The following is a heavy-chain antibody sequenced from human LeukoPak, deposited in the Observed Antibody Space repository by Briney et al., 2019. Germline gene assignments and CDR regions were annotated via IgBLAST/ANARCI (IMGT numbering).Heavy chain of an antibody. CDR3: AKHYNDSSGESDY. D-gene: IGHD3-22*01. CDR1: GCTFSSYG. V-gene: IGHV3-33*06. J-gene: IGHJ4*02. Sequence: PGGSLRLSCAASGCTFSSYGMHWVRQAPGKGLEWVAVMWYDGSNKYYADSVKGRFTISRDNSKNTLYLQMNSLRAEDTAVYYCAKHYNDSSGESDYWGQGTLVTVSS. CDR2: MWYDGSNK.